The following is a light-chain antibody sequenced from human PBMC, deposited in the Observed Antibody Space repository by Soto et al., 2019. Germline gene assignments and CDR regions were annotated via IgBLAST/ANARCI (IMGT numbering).Light chain of an antibody. V-gene: IGLV1-40*01. CDR3: SSYTSSSTVI. Sequence: QSVLTQPPSVSGAPGQRVTISCTGSSSNIGAGYDVHWYQQLPGTAPKLLIYGVTDRPSGVSHRFSGSRSDSTASLTISGLQAEDEADYYCSSYTSSSTVIFGGGTKLTVL. J-gene: IGLJ2*01. CDR2: GVT. CDR1: SSNIGAGYD.